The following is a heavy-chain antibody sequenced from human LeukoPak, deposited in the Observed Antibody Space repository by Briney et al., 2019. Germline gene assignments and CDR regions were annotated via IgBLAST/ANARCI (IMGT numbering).Heavy chain of an antibody. J-gene: IGHJ5*02. Sequence: GGSLRLSCAASGFTLSSYSMNWVRQAPGKGLEWVSSISSSSSYIYYADSVKGRFTISRDNAKNSLYLQMNSLRAEDTAVYYCARGHQDIVVVVHGWFDPWGQGTLVTVSS. CDR3: ARGHQDIVVVVHGWFDP. CDR1: GFTLSSYS. D-gene: IGHD2-15*01. V-gene: IGHV3-21*01. CDR2: ISSSSSYI.